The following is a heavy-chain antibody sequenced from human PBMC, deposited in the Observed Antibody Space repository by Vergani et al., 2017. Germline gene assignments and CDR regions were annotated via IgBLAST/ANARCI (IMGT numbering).Heavy chain of an antibody. CDR3: VKDAGSYENFFDS. V-gene: IGHV3-23*01. CDR2: LTGGGGST. J-gene: IGHJ4*02. CDR1: GFTFSTYA. D-gene: IGHD1-26*01. Sequence: EVQLLESGGSLKQPGGSVRLSCAASGFTFSTYAMHWVRQAPGKGLEWVSALTGGGGSTYYEDSFKGRFIISRDNSRDTLYLQMNSLRPEDTATYYCVKDAGSYENFFDSWGQGTLVTVSS.